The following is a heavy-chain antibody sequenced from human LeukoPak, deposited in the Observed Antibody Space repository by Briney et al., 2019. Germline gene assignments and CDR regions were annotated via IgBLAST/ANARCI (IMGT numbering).Heavy chain of an antibody. CDR1: GFTFSSYA. D-gene: IGHD6-13*01. CDR2: ISGSGGST. Sequence: GGSLRLSCAASGFTFSSYAMSWVRQAPGKGLEWVSAISGSGGSTYYADSVKGRFTISRDNSKNTLYLQMNSLRAEDTAVYYCAKDDGYSSSWDIEDAFDIWGQGTMVTVSS. J-gene: IGHJ3*02. CDR3: AKDDGYSSSWDIEDAFDI. V-gene: IGHV3-23*01.